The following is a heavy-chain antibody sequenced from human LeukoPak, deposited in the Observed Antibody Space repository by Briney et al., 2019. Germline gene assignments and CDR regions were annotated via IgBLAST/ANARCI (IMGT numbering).Heavy chain of an antibody. V-gene: IGHV1-69*05. CDR3: ATDHNTGYFDY. CDR1: GGTFPSYA. J-gene: IGHJ4*02. CDR2: VIPLFETT. Sequence: SVKVSCKASGGTFPSYAISWVRQAPGQGLEWMGRVIPLFETTNFAQQFQGRVTVTTDDSTSTAYMELSSLRSEDTAVYYCATDHNTGYFDYWGQGTLVTVSS. D-gene: IGHD1-1*01.